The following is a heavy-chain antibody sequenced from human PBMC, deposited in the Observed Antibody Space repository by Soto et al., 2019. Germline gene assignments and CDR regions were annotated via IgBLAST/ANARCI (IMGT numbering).Heavy chain of an antibody. CDR1: GDSVTTGGFY. D-gene: IGHD1-26*01. CDR3: ARVPTFYRDHIEGGPR. J-gene: IGHJ4*02. Sequence: SETLSLTCTVSGDSVTTGGFYWNWIRQPPGKRLEWIGYFYYGGITHFNPSLRARVTISVDTSKNQFSLTVRSASIWDTAVYYCARVPTFYRDHIEGGPRWGRRTLVTVSS. CDR2: FYYGGIT. V-gene: IGHV4-61*08.